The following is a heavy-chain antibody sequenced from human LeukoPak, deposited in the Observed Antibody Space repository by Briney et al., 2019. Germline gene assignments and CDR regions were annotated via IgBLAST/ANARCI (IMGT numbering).Heavy chain of an antibody. Sequence: GGSLRLSCAASGFTFSSYAMNWVRQAPGKGLEWVAKIKPDGSEIYHVDSVQGRFTISRDNAKNSLYLQMNSLRAEDTAVYYCATSRFYLESWGQGTLVTVSS. CDR2: IKPDGSEI. CDR3: ATSRFYLES. J-gene: IGHJ4*02. CDR1: GFTFSSYA. V-gene: IGHV3-7*01.